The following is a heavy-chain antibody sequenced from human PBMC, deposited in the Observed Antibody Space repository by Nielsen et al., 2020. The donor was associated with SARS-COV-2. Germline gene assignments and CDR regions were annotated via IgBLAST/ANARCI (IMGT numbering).Heavy chain of an antibody. CDR2: VMPVFGTP. CDR3: AREAVGQWPTYLDL. V-gene: IGHV1-69*13. CDR1: GGSFNNY. D-gene: IGHD2-8*01. J-gene: IGHJ4*02. Sequence: SVKVSCKASGGSFNNYITCVRQTPGQGLEWMGGVMPVFGTPNYAQKFQGRLTISADDSTATAYLELSSLKSDDTAVYFCAREAVGQWPTYLDLWGQGTLVTVSS.